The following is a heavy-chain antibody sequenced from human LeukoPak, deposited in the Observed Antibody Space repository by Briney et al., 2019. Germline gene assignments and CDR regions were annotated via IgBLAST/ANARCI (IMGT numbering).Heavy chain of an antibody. D-gene: IGHD4-17*01. CDR1: GFTFSSYS. CDR3: ARDITDGATYFDY. V-gene: IGHV3-21*01. Sequence: GGSLRLSCAASGFTFSSYSMNWVRQAPGKGLEWVSSISSSSSYIYYADSVKGRFTISRDNAKNSLYLQMNSLRAEDTAVYYCARDITDGATYFDYWGRGTLVTVSS. CDR2: ISSSSSYI. J-gene: IGHJ4*02.